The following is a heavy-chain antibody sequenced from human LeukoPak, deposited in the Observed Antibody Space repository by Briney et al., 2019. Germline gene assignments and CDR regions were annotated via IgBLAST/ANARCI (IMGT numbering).Heavy chain of an antibody. J-gene: IGHJ4*02. CDR1: RYTFTGYD. D-gene: IGHD1-26*01. CDR3: ARARVGAHNDY. V-gene: IGHV1-2*02. Sequence: GASVKLSCKASRYTFTGYDMHWVRQAPGQGPEWMGWINPKSGGTNYAHNFQGRVTMTRDTSISTAYMELSGLRYDDTAVYYCARARVGAHNDYWGQGTLVTVSS. CDR2: INPKSGGT.